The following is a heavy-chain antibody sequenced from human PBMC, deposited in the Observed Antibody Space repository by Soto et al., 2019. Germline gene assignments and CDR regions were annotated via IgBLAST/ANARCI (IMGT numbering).Heavy chain of an antibody. V-gene: IGHV4-39*01. CDR3: ARLPGSFVAYYFDY. CDR1: GGSISSSSYY. D-gene: IGHD2-21*01. Sequence: SETLSLTCTVSGGSISSSSYYWGWIRQPPGKGLEWIGSIYYSGSTYYNPSLKSRVTISVDTSKNQFSLKLSSVTAADTAVYYCARLPGSFVAYYFDYWGQGTLVTVSS. J-gene: IGHJ4*02. CDR2: IYYSGST.